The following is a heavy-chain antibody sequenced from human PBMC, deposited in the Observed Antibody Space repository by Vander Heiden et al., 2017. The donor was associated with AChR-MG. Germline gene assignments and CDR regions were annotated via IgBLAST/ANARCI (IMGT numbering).Heavy chain of an antibody. Sequence: EVQQVTARRAVAVSGGPPNITSAPGGHSCGGSAMHWVRQASGKGLGWVVRIISKANSYATAYAASVKGRFTISRDDSKITAYLQMNSLKTEDTSVYYCTRPAYYYDSSGFYWGQGTLVTVSS. J-gene: IGHJ4*02. V-gene: IGHV3-73*01. CDR1: GHSCGGSA. D-gene: IGHD3-22*01. CDR3: TRPAYYYDSSGFY. CDR2: IISKANSYAT.